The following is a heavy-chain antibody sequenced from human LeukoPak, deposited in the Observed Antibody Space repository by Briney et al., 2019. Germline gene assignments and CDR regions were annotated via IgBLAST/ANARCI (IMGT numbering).Heavy chain of an antibody. J-gene: IGHJ3*02. V-gene: IGHV4-59*12. Sequence: SETLSLTCTVSGGSISSYYWSWIRQPPGKGLEWIGYIYYSGSTNYNPSLKSRITISVDTSKNQFSLKLSSVTAADTAVYYCARVPSGYYYWARGAFDIWGQGTMVTVSS. CDR1: GGSISSYY. D-gene: IGHD3-22*01. CDR3: ARVPSGYYYWARGAFDI. CDR2: IYYSGST.